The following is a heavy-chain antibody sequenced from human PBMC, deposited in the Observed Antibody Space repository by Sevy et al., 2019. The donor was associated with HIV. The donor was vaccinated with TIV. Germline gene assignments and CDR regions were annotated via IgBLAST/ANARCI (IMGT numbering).Heavy chain of an antibody. CDR3: TKVLHIVVVPAAIDYYYGMDV. J-gene: IGHJ6*02. Sequence: GGSLRLSCAASGFTFSTYGMHWVRQAPGRGLEWVAFMRFDGTIKYHTDSVKGRFNISRDNSKNTLYLQMNSLKTEDTAVYYCTKVLHIVVVPAAIDYYYGMDVWGQGTTVTVSS. CDR1: GFTFSTYG. CDR2: MRFDGTIK. V-gene: IGHV3-30*02. D-gene: IGHD2-2*01.